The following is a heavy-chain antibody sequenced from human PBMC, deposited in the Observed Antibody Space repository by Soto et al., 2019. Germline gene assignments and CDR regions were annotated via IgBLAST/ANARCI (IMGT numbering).Heavy chain of an antibody. CDR2: IIPIFGTA. CDR3: ARGANYYDSSGYPTNWFDP. D-gene: IGHD3-22*01. J-gene: IGHJ5*02. V-gene: IGHV1-69*01. Sequence: QVQLVQSGAEVKKPGSSVKVSCKASGGTFSSYALSWVRQAPGQGLEWMGGIIPIFGTANYAQKFQGRVTITADESTSTAYMELSSLRSEDTAVYYCARGANYYDSSGYPTNWFDPWGQGTLVTVSS. CDR1: GGTFSSYA.